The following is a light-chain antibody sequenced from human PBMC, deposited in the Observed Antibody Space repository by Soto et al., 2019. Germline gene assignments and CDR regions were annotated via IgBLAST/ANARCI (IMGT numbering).Light chain of an antibody. CDR3: QQSDSYPYT. Sequence: DIQMTQSPSSLSVSVGDRITITCRASQSITNYLNWNQQKPGKAPKLLVYAASSLQSGVPSRFSGNGYGTDFTLTISSLQPEDFASYYCQQSDSYPYTFGQGTKLEIK. V-gene: IGKV1-39*01. CDR1: QSITNY. CDR2: AAS. J-gene: IGKJ2*01.